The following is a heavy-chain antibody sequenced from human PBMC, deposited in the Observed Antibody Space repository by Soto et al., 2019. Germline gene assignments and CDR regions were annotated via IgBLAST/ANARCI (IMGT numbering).Heavy chain of an antibody. J-gene: IGHJ4*02. CDR1: GGSISSGGYY. CDR3: ARDEYNWNYLFY. D-gene: IGHD1-20*01. Sequence: PSETLSLTCTVSGGSISSGGYYWSWVRQAPGKGLEWVSVIYSGGSTYYADSVKGRFTISRDNSKNTLYLQMNSLRAEDTAVYYCARDEYNWNYLFYWGQGTLVTVSS. V-gene: IGHV3-66*01. CDR2: IYSGGST.